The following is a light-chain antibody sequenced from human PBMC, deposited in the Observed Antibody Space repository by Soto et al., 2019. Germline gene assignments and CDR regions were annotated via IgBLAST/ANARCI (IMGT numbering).Light chain of an antibody. CDR1: QGISSY. CDR3: QQLNSYPG. CDR2: AAS. J-gene: IGKJ4*01. Sequence: DIQLTQSPSFLSASVGDRVTITCRASQGISSYLAWYQQKPGKAPKLLIYAASTLQSGVPSRFSGSGSGTEVTLTISSLQPEDFATYYCQQLNSYPGFGGGTKVEIK. V-gene: IGKV1-9*01.